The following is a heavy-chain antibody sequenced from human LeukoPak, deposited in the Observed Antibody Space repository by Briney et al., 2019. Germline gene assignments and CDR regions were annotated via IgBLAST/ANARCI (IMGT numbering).Heavy chain of an antibody. CDR2: ISLNPGSI. CDR1: GFTFDDDA. D-gene: IGHD5-12*01. J-gene: IGHJ4*02. Sequence: GGSLRLSCEASGFTFDDDAMNWVGQAPGKGVEGVSGISLNPGSIGYADSVKGRFTISRDNAKNSLYLQMNSLRAEDMALYYCAKGSGYDWVGFDYWGQGTLVTVSS. CDR3: AKGSGYDWVGFDY. V-gene: IGHV3-9*03.